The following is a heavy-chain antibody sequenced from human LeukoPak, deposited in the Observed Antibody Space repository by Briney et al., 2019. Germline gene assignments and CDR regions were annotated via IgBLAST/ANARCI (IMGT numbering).Heavy chain of an antibody. Sequence: SETLSLTCTVSGGSISSGDYYWSWIRQPPGKGLEWIGYINYSGTTYYNPSLRSRITISIDTSKNQFSLKLSSVTAADTAVYYCARRYCSSTSCYLFDYWGQGTLDPVSS. J-gene: IGHJ4*02. D-gene: IGHD2-2*01. V-gene: IGHV4-30-4*01. CDR2: INYSGTT. CDR3: ARRYCSSTSCYLFDY. CDR1: GGSISSGDYY.